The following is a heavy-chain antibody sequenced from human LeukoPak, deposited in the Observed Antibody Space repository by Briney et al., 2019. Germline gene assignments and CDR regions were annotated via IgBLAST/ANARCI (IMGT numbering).Heavy chain of an antibody. J-gene: IGHJ4*02. CDR3: ATSLQDIVVVPAILDY. Sequence: GASVKVSFKASGGTFSSYAISWVRQAPGQGLEWMGRIIPIFGIANYAQKFQGRATITADKSTSTAYMELSSLRSEDTAVYYCATSLQDIVVVPAILDYWGQGTLVTVSS. V-gene: IGHV1-69*04. CDR1: GGTFSSYA. CDR2: IIPIFGIA. D-gene: IGHD2-2*01.